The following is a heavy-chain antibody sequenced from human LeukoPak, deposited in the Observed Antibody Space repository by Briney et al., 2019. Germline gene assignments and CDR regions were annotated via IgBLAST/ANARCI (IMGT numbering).Heavy chain of an antibody. CDR1: GGTFSSYA. CDR2: IIPIFGTA. J-gene: IGHJ4*02. Sequence: ASVKVSCKASGGTFSSYAISWVRQAPGKGLEWMGRIIPIFGTANYAQKFQGRVTITTDESTSTAYMELSSLRSEDTAVYYCAGGSGWGFGYWGQGTLVTVSS. D-gene: IGHD6-19*01. V-gene: IGHV1-69*05. CDR3: AGGSGWGFGY.